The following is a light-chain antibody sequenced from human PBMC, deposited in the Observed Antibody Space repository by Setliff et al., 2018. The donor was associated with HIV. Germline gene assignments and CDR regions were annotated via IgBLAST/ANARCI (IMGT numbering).Light chain of an antibody. V-gene: IGLV2-14*03. CDR1: SSDVGTYNY. J-gene: IGLJ2*01. CDR2: DVS. Sequence: QSALAQHASVSGSPGQSITISCTGTSSDVGTYNYVSWFQQHPGKAPKLMIYDVSNRPSGLSDRFSGSKSGNTASLTISGLQAEDEADYYCSSYTTSSTLFGGGTQLT. CDR3: SSYTTSSTL.